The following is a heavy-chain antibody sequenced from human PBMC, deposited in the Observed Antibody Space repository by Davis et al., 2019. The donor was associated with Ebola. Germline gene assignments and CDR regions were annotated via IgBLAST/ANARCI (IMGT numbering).Heavy chain of an antibody. D-gene: IGHD2-8*01. Sequence: MPAGSLTLSCAASGFTFSDYYMSWIRQAPGKGLEWIGEINHSGSTNYNPSLKSRVTISVDTSKNQFSLKLSSVTAADTAVYYCARKMVYGGPDYWDQGTLVTVSS. CDR2: INHSGST. CDR1: GFTFSDYY. V-gene: IGHV4-34*01. CDR3: ARKMVYGGPDY. J-gene: IGHJ4*02.